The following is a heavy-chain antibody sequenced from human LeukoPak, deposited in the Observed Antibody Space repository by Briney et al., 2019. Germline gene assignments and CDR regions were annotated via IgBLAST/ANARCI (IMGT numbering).Heavy chain of an antibody. CDR1: GGSISSYY. J-gene: IGHJ4*02. CDR2: IYYSGST. D-gene: IGHD4-17*01. V-gene: IGHV4-59*01. CDR3: ARGVTTLEYFDY. Sequence: SETLSLTCTVSGGSISSYYWSWIRQPPGKGLEWIGYIYYSGSTNYNPSLKSRVAISVDTSKNQFSLKLSSVTAADTAVYYCARGVTTLEYFDYWGQGTLVPVSS.